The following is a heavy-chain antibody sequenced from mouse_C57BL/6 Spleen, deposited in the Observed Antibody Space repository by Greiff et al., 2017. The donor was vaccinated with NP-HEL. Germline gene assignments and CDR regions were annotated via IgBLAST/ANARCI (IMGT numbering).Heavy chain of an antibody. CDR2: ISYDGSN. CDR1: GYSITSGYY. Sequence: EVKLMESGPGLVKPSQSLSLTCPVTGYSITSGYYWNWIRQFPGNKLEWMGYISYDGSNNYNPSLKNRISITRDTSKNQFFLKLNSVTTEDTATYYCAREDGHDGGYYFDYWGQGTTLTVSS. D-gene: IGHD2-12*01. CDR3: AREDGHDGGYYFDY. V-gene: IGHV3-6*01. J-gene: IGHJ2*01.